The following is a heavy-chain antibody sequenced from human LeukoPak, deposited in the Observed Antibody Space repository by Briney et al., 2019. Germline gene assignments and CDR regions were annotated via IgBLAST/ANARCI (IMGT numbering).Heavy chain of an antibody. CDR1: GFTFSSYA. CDR2: ISGSGGST. D-gene: IGHD3-9*01. V-gene: IGHV3-23*01. J-gene: IGHJ6*02. Sequence: GGSLRLSCAASGFTFSSYAMSWVRQAPGKGLEWVSAISGSGGSTYYADSVKGRFTISRDNSKNTLYLQMNSLRAEDTAVYYCASTGYAYYGMDVWGQGTTVTASS. CDR3: ASTGYAYYGMDV.